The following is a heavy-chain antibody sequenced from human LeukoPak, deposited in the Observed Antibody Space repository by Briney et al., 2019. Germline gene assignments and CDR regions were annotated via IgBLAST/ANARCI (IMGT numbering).Heavy chain of an antibody. V-gene: IGHV1-69*13. CDR2: IIPIFGRA. CDR1: GGTFNRYA. CDR3: ARDASIYDSSAYYYLW. J-gene: IGHJ4*02. D-gene: IGHD3-22*01. Sequence: SVKVSCKASGGTFNRYAISWVRQAPGQGREWMGGIIPIFGRANYAQKFQGRVTITADESSSTAYMELSSLRSEDTAVYYCARDASIYDSSAYYYLWWGQGTLVTVSS.